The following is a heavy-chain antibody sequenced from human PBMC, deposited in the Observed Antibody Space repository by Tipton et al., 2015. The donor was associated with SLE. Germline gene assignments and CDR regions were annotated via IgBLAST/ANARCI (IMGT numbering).Heavy chain of an antibody. D-gene: IGHD3-3*01. V-gene: IGHV4-4*07. CDR1: GGSISRYY. CDR2: ISKSGRT. CDR3: AREEVIGDFWSGYLDR. J-gene: IGHJ5*02. Sequence: TLSLTCTVSGGSISRYYWSWIRQPAGKGLEWIGRISKSGRTDYSPSLKSRLSISIDTSKNQFSLKLSSVTAADTAMYYCAREEVIGDFWSGYLDRWGQGALVTVSS.